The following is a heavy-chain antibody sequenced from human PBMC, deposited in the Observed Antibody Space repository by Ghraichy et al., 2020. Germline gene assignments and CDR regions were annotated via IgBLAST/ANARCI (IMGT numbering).Heavy chain of an antibody. CDR3: ARDFRAGSNR. J-gene: IGHJ5*02. D-gene: IGHD3-10*01. CDR2: INENGRQT. CDR1: GSTFSTLW. V-gene: IGHV3-7*01. Sequence: GGSLRLSCAVSGSTFSTLWMAWVRQAPGRGLEWVAHINENGRQTYHVDAVKGRFTISRDNGKDSLYLQMNSLRAEDTAVYYCARDFRAGSNRWGQGALVTVSS.